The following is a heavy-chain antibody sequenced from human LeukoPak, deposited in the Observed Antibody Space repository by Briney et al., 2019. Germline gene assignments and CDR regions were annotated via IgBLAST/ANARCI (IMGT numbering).Heavy chain of an antibody. CDR2: IYYSGST. CDR3: ARALLWFGDRSRWFDP. Sequence: SETLSLTCTVSGGSISSSSYYWGWIRQPPGKGLEWIGSIYYSGSTYYNPSLKSRVTISVDTSKNQFSLKLSSVTAADTAMYYCARALLWFGDRSRWFDPWGQGTLVTVSS. J-gene: IGHJ5*02. CDR1: GGSISSSSYY. D-gene: IGHD3-10*01. V-gene: IGHV4-39*07.